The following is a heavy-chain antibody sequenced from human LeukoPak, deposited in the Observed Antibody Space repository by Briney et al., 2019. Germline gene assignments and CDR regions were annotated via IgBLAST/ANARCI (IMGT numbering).Heavy chain of an antibody. D-gene: IGHD3-22*01. J-gene: IGHJ4*02. CDR3: AKDTLRHYDSSGYYDY. Sequence: PGGSLRLSCAASGFTFSSYSMNWVRQAPGKGLEWVSSIRSRSSYIYYADSVKGRFTISRDNARNSLYLQMNSLRAEDTAVYYCAKDTLRHYDSSGYYDYWGQGTLVTVSS. CDR1: GFTFSSYS. CDR2: IRSRSSYI. V-gene: IGHV3-21*04.